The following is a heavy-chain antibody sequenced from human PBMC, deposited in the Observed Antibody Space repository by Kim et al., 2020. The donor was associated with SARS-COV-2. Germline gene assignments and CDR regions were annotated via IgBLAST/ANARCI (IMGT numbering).Heavy chain of an antibody. CDR3: AKGRKPTRYSSSWGDWFDP. D-gene: IGHD6-13*01. Sequence: GGSLRLSCAASGFTFSSYAMSWVRQAPGKGLEWVSAISGSGGSTYYADSVKGRFTISRDNSKNTLYLQMNSLRAEDTAVYYCAKGRKPTRYSSSWGDWFDPWGQGTLVTVSS. V-gene: IGHV3-23*01. CDR2: ISGSGGST. J-gene: IGHJ5*02. CDR1: GFTFSSYA.